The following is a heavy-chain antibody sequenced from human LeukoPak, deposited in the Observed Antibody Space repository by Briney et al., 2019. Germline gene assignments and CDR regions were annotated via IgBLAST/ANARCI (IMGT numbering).Heavy chain of an antibody. V-gene: IGHV1-2*02. CDR1: GYTFTNYY. J-gene: IGHJ5*02. CDR2: INPNSGGT. D-gene: IGHD5-24*01. CDR3: ARVAGSWLQFYDH. Sequence: VASVKVSCKAPGYTFTNYYIHWVRQAPGQGLEWMGWINPNSGGTNYAQNFQGRVTMTRDTSISTAYMELSRLRSDDTALYYCARVAGSWLQFYDHWGQGTLVTVSS.